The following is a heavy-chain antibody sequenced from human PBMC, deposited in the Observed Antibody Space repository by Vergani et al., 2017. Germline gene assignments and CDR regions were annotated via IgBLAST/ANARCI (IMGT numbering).Heavy chain of an antibody. D-gene: IGHD6-19*01. J-gene: IGHJ5*02. CDR2: IYYSGST. V-gene: IGHV4-39*01. Sequence: QLQLQESGPGLVKPSATLSLPCSVSGASIRSSNYYWGWIRQPPGKGLEWIASIYYSGSTYYNPSLKSRVTISVDTSKNQFSLKLGSVTAADTAVYFCARHSTVEWLVKLGWIDPWGQGILVTVSS. CDR1: GASIRSSNYY. CDR3: ARHSTVEWLVKLGWIDP.